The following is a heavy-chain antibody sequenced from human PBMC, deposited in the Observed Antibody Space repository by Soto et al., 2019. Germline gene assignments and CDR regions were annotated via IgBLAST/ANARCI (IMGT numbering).Heavy chain of an antibody. J-gene: IGHJ4*02. CDR3: AREGAHYAPFDL. CDR2: INVGNGNT. V-gene: IGHV1-3*01. CDR1: GYTFTDYA. Sequence: QAQLVQSGAEAKKPGASVKVSCKASGYTFTDYALHWVRQAPGQGLEWMGWINVGNGNTGYSRKFQGRVNNGRDMSATTAYIEVTSLTSEDTAIYYCAREGAHYAPFDLWGQGTLVTVSS. D-gene: IGHD3-16*01.